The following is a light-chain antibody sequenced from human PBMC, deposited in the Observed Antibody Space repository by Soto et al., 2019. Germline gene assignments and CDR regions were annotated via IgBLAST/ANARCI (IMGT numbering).Light chain of an antibody. V-gene: IGKV1-33*01. CDR2: DAS. Sequence: DIQMTQSPSSLSASVGDRVTITCQASQDISNRLNWYQQKPGKAPKLLIYDASNLETGVPSRFSGSGSGAHFTFTISSLQPEDIATYYCQQYDNLPPGVTFGQGTRLEIK. J-gene: IGKJ5*01. CDR3: QQYDNLPPGVT. CDR1: QDISNR.